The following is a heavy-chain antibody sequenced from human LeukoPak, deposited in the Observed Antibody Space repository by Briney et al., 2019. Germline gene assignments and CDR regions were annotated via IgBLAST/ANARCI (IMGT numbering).Heavy chain of an antibody. CDR2: INHSGST. CDR3: ARDPDIVVVVAATRPYGMDV. CDR1: GGSFSGYY. Sequence: PSETLSLTCAVYGGSFSGYYWSWIRQPPGKGLESIGEINHSGSTNYNPSLKSRVTISVDTSKNQFSLKLSSVTAADTAVYYCARDPDIVVVVAATRPYGMDVWGQGTTVTVSS. V-gene: IGHV4-34*01. J-gene: IGHJ6*02. D-gene: IGHD2-15*01.